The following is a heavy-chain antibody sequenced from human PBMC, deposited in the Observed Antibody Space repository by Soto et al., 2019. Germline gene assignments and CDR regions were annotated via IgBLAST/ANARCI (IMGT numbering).Heavy chain of an antibody. CDR3: ARDSGYSYGPLDY. J-gene: IGHJ4*02. V-gene: IGHV3-48*01. CDR1: GFTFSSYS. D-gene: IGHD5-18*01. Sequence: EVQLVESGEGLVQPGGSLRLSCAASGFTFSSYSMNWVRQAPGKGLEWVSYISSSSSTIYYADSVKGRFTISRDNAKNSLYLQMNSLRAEDTAVYYCARDSGYSYGPLDYWGQGTLVTVSS. CDR2: ISSSSSTI.